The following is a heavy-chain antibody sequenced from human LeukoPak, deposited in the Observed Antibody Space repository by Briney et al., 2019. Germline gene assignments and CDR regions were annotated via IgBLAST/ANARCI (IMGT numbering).Heavy chain of an antibody. V-gene: IGHV3-13*01. CDR3: ARDGIAAAGYYYYYGMDV. Sequence: GGSLRLSCAASGFTFSSYDMHWVRQATGKGLEWVSAIGTAGDTYYPGSVKGRFTISRENAKNSLYLQMNSLRAGDTAVYYCARDGIAAAGYYYYYGMDVWGQGTTVTVSS. CDR1: GFTFSSYD. CDR2: IGTAGDT. J-gene: IGHJ6*02. D-gene: IGHD6-13*01.